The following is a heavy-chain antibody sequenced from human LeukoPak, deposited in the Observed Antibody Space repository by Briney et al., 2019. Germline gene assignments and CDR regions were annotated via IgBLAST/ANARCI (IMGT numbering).Heavy chain of an antibody. D-gene: IGHD3-10*01. J-gene: IGHJ4*02. V-gene: IGHV3-43*01. Sequence: GGSLRPSCAASGFTFDEYTMHWVRQAPGKGLEWVSLITWDGGSTYYADSVKGRFTISRDNSKNSLYLQMNSLRTEDTALYYCAKGKNTGSYLSHVDYWGQGTLVTVSS. CDR2: ITWDGGST. CDR1: GFTFDEYT. CDR3: AKGKNTGSYLSHVDY.